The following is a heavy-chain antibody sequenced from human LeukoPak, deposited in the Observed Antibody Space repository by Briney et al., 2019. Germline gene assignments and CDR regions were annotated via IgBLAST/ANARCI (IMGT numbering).Heavy chain of an antibody. J-gene: IGHJ6*03. Sequence: GGSLRLSCAASGFTFSTYGVHWVRQAPGKGLEWVAVISSDGGNKYYADSVRGRFTISRDNSKNGLYLQMNSLRPEDTAIYYCAREGFTSSWLYYYYYMDVWDKGTTVTVS. CDR2: ISSDGGNK. D-gene: IGHD6-13*01. CDR3: AREGFTSSWLYYYYYMDV. CDR1: GFTFSTYG. V-gene: IGHV3-30*04.